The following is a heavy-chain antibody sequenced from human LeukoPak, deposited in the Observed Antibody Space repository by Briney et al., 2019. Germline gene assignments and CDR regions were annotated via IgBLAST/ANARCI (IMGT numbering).Heavy chain of an antibody. D-gene: IGHD2-2*01. CDR3: GSSTSLDFDY. V-gene: IGHV4-34*01. J-gene: IGHJ4*02. Sequence: PSETLSLTCAAYGGSFSGYYWSWIRQPPGKGLEWIGEINHSGSTNYNPSLKSRVTIPVDTSKNQFSLKLSSVTAADTAVYYCGSSTSLDFDYWGQGTLVTVSS. CDR1: GGSFSGYY. CDR2: INHSGST.